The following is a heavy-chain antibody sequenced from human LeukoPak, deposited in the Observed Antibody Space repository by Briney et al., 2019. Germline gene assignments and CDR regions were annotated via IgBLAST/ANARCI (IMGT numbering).Heavy chain of an antibody. CDR2: ISSGSNGM. D-gene: IGHD3-10*01. J-gene: IGHJ4*02. CDR3: ARDTDMVRGVHPFDY. CDR1: GFTFSTYS. Sequence: GGSLRLACAASGFTFSTYSMNWVRQAPGKGLEWVSYISSGSNGMYYADSVKGRFTISRDNAKNSLYLQMNSLRAEDTAVYYCARDTDMVRGVHPFDYWGQGTLVTVSS. V-gene: IGHV3-48*04.